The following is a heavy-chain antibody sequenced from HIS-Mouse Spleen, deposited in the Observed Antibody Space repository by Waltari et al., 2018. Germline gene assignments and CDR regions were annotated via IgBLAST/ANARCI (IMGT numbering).Heavy chain of an antibody. CDR2: IDWDDDK. D-gene: IGHD1-7*01. CDR3: ARIQAGKLELPFDY. V-gene: IGHV2-70*15. Sequence: QVTLRESGPALVKPTQTLTLTCTFSGFSLSTSGMCVSLIRQPPGKALEWLARIDWDDDKYYSTSLKTRLTISKDTSKNQVVLTMTNMDPVDTATYYCARIQAGKLELPFDYWGQGTLVTVSS. J-gene: IGHJ4*02. CDR1: GFSLSTSGMC.